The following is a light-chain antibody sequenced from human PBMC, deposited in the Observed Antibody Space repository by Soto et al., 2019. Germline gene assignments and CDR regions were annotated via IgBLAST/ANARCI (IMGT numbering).Light chain of an antibody. CDR2: EVS. V-gene: IGLV2-14*01. J-gene: IGLJ2*01. CDR3: SAYTSSSTWV. CDR1: SSDVGGYKY. Sequence: ALTQPASVSGSPGQSIAISCTGSSSDVGGYKYVSWYQQYPGKAPKLMIYEVSNRPSEISKRFSGSKSGNTAFLTISGLQTDDEADYYCSAYTSSSTWVFGGGTKLTVL.